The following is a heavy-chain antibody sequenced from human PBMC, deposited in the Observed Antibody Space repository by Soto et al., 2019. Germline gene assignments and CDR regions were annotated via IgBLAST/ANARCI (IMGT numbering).Heavy chain of an antibody. V-gene: IGHV3-15*01. CDR3: AAETQRYKWYFDL. CDR1: EFTFSNAW. J-gene: IGHJ2*01. CDR2: IKSKTDRGTT. Sequence: EVQLVESGGGLVKPGGSLRLSCAASEFTFSNAWMSWVRQAPGKGLEWVGRIKSKTDRGTTDYAAPVKGRFTISREDSKNTLYLQMNSLKTEDTAVYYGAAETQRYKWYFDLWGRGTLVTVSS. D-gene: IGHD1-20*01.